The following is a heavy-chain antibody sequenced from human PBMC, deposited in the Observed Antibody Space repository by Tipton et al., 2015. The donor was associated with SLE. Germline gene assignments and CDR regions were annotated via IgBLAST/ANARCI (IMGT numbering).Heavy chain of an antibody. Sequence: QSGAEVKKPGASVKVSCKASGCTFISYGISWVRQAPGQGLEWMGWISAYNGNTNYAQKFQGRVTMTTDTSTSTAYMELRSLRSDDTAVYYCARWHPYYYYYYMDVWGKGTTVTVSS. V-gene: IGHV1-18*01. CDR3: ARWHPYYYYYYMDV. CDR2: ISAYNGNT. CDR1: GCTFISYG. J-gene: IGHJ6*03.